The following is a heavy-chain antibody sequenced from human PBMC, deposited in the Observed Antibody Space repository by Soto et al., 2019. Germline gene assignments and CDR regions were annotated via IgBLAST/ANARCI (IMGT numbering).Heavy chain of an antibody. CDR3: ATDWHPRFDP. V-gene: IGHV1-18*01. CDR2: INPSSGET. J-gene: IGHJ5*02. CDR1: GYTFSSYG. Sequence: QIRLVQSGGEVRTPGASVKVSCKASGYTFSSYGITWVRQAPGQGLEWLGWINPSSGETNYAQKFQGRVTVTTDTSTTTGYMELRNLTFDDTAVYYCATDWHPRFDPWAQGTLVTVSS.